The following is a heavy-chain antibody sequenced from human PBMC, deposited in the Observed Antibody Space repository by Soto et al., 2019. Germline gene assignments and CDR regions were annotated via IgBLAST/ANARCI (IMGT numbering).Heavy chain of an antibody. J-gene: IGHJ5*02. Sequence: GGSLRLSCAASGFPFSSTDMTWVRQAPGKGLEWVSTIDGSGGTTYYADSVKGRFTISRDNSINTVFLQMNSLRADDTALYFCAKNSGWFNTWGQGALVTVPQ. CDR2: IDGSGGTT. CDR3: AKNSGWFNT. V-gene: IGHV3-23*01. CDR1: GFPFSSTD. D-gene: IGHD3-10*01.